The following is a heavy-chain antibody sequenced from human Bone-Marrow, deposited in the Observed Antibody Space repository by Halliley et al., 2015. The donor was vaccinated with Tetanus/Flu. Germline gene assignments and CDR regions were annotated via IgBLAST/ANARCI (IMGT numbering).Heavy chain of an antibody. CDR2: IHSSGST. CDR1: GDSFSRYY. V-gene: IGHV4-59*08. J-gene: IGHJ3*01. D-gene: IGHD2-2*01. CDR3: ARRAYCTSTSCYDAFAL. Sequence: TLSLTCTVSGDSFSRYYWSWIRQPPGKGLEWIAYIHSSGSTNYSPSLKSRVTISMDTSKSQFSLKLTSVSASDTAVYYCARRAYCTSTSCYDAFALWGQGPMVPVSS.